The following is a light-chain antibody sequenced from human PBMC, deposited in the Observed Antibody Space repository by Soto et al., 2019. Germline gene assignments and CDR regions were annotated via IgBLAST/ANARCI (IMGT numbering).Light chain of an antibody. CDR3: QQADSIPLT. Sequence: DIQMTQSPSFVSASVGDRVTITCRASQDISKWLAWYQQKPGRAPKILIFAASTLQRGVPSRFSGSGSVTDFTLTISSLQPEDSATYYCQQADSIPLTFGGGTKVDFK. CDR2: AAS. CDR1: QDISKW. J-gene: IGKJ4*01. V-gene: IGKV1-12*01.